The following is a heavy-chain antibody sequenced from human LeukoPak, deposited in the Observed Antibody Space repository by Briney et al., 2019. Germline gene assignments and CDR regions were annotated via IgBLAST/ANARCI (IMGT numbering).Heavy chain of an antibody. CDR3: ANLGGDYGDHRLLFDY. CDR1: GFTFSSYG. J-gene: IGHJ4*02. Sequence: GGSLRLSCAASGFTFSSYGMHWVRQAPGKGLEWVAFIRYDGSHKYYADSVKGRLTISRDNSKNTLYLKMNRLRVADTAVYYCANLGGDYGDHRLLFDYWGQGTLVTVSS. V-gene: IGHV3-30*02. CDR2: IRYDGSHK. D-gene: IGHD4-17*01.